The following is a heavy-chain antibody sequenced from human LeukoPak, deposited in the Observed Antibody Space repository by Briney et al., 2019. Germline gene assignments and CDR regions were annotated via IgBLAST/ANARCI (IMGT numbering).Heavy chain of an antibody. D-gene: IGHD2-15*01. V-gene: IGHV4-39*01. CDR3: ARHRDIVVVVAATPGPFDP. Sequence: SETLSLTCTVSGGSISSSSYYWGWIRQPPGKGLEWIGSIYYSGSTYYNPSLKSRVTISVDTSMNQFSLKLSSVTAADTAVYYCARHRDIVVVVAATPGPFDPWGQGTLVTVSS. CDR2: IYYSGST. J-gene: IGHJ5*02. CDR1: GGSISSSSYY.